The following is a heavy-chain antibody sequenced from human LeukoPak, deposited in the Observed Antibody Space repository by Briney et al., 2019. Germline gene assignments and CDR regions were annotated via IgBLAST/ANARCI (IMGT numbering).Heavy chain of an antibody. CDR3: ARGRGYYGSGSYYPTAYYYYYYMDV. V-gene: IGHV3-74*01. CDR1: GFTFSSYW. Sequence: PGGSLRLSCAASGFTFSSYWMHWVRQAPGKGLVWVSRINSDGSSTSYADSVKGRFTISRDNAKNSLYLQMNSLRAEDTALYYCARGRGYYGSGSYYPTAYYYYYYMDVWGKGTTVTVSS. CDR2: INSDGSST. D-gene: IGHD3-10*01. J-gene: IGHJ6*03.